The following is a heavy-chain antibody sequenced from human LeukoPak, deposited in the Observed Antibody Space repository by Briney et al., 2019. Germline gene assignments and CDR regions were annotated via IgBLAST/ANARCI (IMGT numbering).Heavy chain of an antibody. CDR3: AKPQGPQYSSGWGH. CDR2: ISGSGGST. J-gene: IGHJ1*01. D-gene: IGHD6-19*01. Sequence: NPGGSLRLSCAASGFTFSSYSMNWVRQAPGKGLEWVSAISGSGGSTYYADSVKGRFTISRDNSKNTLYLQMNSLRAEDTAVYYCAKPQGPQYSSGWGHWGQGTLVTVSS. CDR1: GFTFSSYS. V-gene: IGHV3-23*01.